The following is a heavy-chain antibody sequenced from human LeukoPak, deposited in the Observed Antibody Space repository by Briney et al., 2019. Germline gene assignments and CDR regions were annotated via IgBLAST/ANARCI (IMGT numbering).Heavy chain of an antibody. CDR3: ATALTYYYTSGSYYYDAFDI. Sequence: ASVKVSCKAFGYTFTSYGISWVRQAPGQGLEWMGWISAYNGNTNYAQKLQGGVTMTTDTSTSTAYMELRSLRSDDTAVYYCATALTYYYTSGSYYYDAFDIWGQGTMVTVSS. D-gene: IGHD3-10*01. CDR1: GYTFTSYG. V-gene: IGHV1-18*01. J-gene: IGHJ3*02. CDR2: ISAYNGNT.